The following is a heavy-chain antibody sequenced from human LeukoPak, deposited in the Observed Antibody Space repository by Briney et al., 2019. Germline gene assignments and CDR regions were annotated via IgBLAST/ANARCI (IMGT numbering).Heavy chain of an antibody. D-gene: IGHD3-22*01. Sequence: ASVKVSCKASGFTFTSYYMHWVRQAPGQGLEWMGIINPSGSSTTYAQKFQGRVTMSRDTSTTTVYMELSSLTSDDTAVYYCARLLGGMILAAYWGQGTLVSVSS. CDR3: ARLLGGMILAAY. J-gene: IGHJ4*02. CDR1: GFTFTSYY. V-gene: IGHV1-46*01. CDR2: INPSGSST.